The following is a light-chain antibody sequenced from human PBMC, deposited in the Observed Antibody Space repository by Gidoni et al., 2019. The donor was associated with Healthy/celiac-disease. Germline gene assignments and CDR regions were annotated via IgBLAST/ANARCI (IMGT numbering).Light chain of an antibody. J-gene: IGLJ3*02. Sequence: QSALTQPASVSGSPGQSITISCTGTSRDVGSYNLVSWYQKHPGKAPKLMIYEVSKRPSGVSNRFSGSKSGNTASLTISGLQAEDEADYYCCSYAGSSTWVFGGGTKLTVL. V-gene: IGLV2-23*02. CDR2: EVS. CDR1: SRDVGSYNL. CDR3: CSYAGSSTWV.